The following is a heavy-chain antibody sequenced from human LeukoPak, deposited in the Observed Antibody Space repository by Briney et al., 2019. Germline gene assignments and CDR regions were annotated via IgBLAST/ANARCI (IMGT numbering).Heavy chain of an antibody. D-gene: IGHD6-13*01. CDR2: IYYSGST. V-gene: IGHV4-61*01. Sequence: PSETLSLTCTVSGGSVSSGSYYWIWHPQPPGKGREWSGYIYYSGSTNYNPSLKSRVTISGDTSKNQTRLKRRSATAADTAVHYCAGYLRQQVTNEVKHDPWGDRTLVSASS. CDR1: GGSVSSGSYY. J-gene: IGHJ5*02. CDR3: AGYLRQQVTNEVKHDP.